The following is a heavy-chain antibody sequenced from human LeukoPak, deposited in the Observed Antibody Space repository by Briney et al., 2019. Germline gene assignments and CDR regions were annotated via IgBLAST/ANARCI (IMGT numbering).Heavy chain of an antibody. V-gene: IGHV3-48*04. CDR2: ISSSSSTI. Sequence: TGGSLILSCASSGFTFTSYSMNWVRQAPGKGMEWVSYISSSSSTIYYADSVKGRFTISRDNAKNSLYLQMNSLRAEDTAVYYCARVGKYSYGKNWFDPWGQGTLVTVSS. CDR1: GFTFTSYS. D-gene: IGHD5-18*01. J-gene: IGHJ5*02. CDR3: ARVGKYSYGKNWFDP.